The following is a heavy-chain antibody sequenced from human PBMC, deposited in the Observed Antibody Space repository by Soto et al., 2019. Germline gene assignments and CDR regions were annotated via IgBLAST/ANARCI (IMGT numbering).Heavy chain of an antibody. V-gene: IGHV3-23*01. CDR2: VLGNSYGA. D-gene: IGHD2-8*01. J-gene: IGHJ5*02. CDR3: AKGKSENGVDWLDP. CDR1: GFMFENYA. Sequence: GGSLRLSCAASGFMFENYAMIWVRQAPGKWLEWVATVLGNSYGAYYADSVRGRFIISRDNSKNTMSLQLNSLRDDDTAIYYCAKGKSENGVDWLDPWGPGXPVTVYS.